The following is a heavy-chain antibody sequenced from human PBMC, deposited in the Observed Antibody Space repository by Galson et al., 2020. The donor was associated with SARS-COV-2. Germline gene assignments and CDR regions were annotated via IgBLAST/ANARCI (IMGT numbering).Heavy chain of an antibody. D-gene: IGHD3-10*01. CDR2: NKWDDDK. CDR1: GFSLRTSGLG. Sequence: KMAGPTLAKTTQTLTLTCNFSGFSLRTSGLGVGWIRQPQANALEWLAPNKWDDDKTHSPSLKSRLTITKDTSKNQVVLTMTNMDPVDTATYYCAHRRPNYYGSGSYWFDPWGQGTLVTVSS. V-gene: IGHV2-5*02. CDR3: AHRRPNYYGSGSYWFDP. J-gene: IGHJ5*02.